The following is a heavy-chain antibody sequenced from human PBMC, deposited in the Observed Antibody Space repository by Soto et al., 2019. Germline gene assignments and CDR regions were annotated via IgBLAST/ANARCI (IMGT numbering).Heavy chain of an antibody. V-gene: IGHV1-69*06. CDR1: GGTFSSYA. J-gene: IGHJ4*02. Sequence: SVKVSCKASGGTFSSYAISWVRQAPGQGLEWMGGIIPIFGTANYAQKFQGRVTITADKSTSTAYMELGSLRSEDTAVYYCARSNVDPSKTFDYWGQGTLVTVSS. D-gene: IGHD5-12*01. CDR2: IIPIFGTA. CDR3: ARSNVDPSKTFDY.